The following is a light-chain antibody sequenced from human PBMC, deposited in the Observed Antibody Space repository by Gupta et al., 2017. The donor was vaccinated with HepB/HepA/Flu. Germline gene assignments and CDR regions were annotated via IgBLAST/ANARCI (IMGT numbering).Light chain of an antibody. Sequence: EIVMTQSPATLSASPGERVSLSCRASQSLNCNLAWCQQRPGQAPRLLIYDASTRSTGLPARFSGSGCGTEFNLTISSLPSEDFAIYYCQQYYNCPLTFGGGTKVDI. CDR2: DAS. CDR3: QQYYNCPLT. J-gene: IGKJ4*01. V-gene: IGKV3-15*01. CDR1: QSLNCN.